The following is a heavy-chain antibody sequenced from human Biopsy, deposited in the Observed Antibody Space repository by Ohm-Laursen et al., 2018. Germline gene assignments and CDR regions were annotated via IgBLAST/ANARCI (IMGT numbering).Heavy chain of an antibody. D-gene: IGHD3-16*01. Sequence: PPGTLSLTCAVYGGSFSGYYWSWIRQPPGKGLEWIGEINRRGSTNYNPSLKSRVTISVDTSKNQFSLKLRSVTAADTAVYYCARAVDYYDPYYYYGLDVWGQGTTVTVSS. CDR1: GGSFSGYY. J-gene: IGHJ6*02. V-gene: IGHV4-34*01. CDR2: INRRGST. CDR3: ARAVDYYDPYYYYGLDV.